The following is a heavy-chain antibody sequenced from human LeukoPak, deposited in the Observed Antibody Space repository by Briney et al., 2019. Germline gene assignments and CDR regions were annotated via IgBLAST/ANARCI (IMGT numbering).Heavy chain of an antibody. D-gene: IGHD1-26*01. CDR2: INPSGGST. V-gene: IGHV1-46*01. CDR3: ASSVGATWYFDY. Sequence: ASVKVSCKASGYTFTSYYMHWVRQAPGQGLEWMGIINPSGGSTSYAQKFQGRVTMTRDTSISTAYMELSRLRSDDTAVYYCASSVGATWYFDYWGQGTLVTVSS. CDR1: GYTFTSYY. J-gene: IGHJ4*02.